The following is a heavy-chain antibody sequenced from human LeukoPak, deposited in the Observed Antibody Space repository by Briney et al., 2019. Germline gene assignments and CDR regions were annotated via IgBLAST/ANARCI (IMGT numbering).Heavy chain of an antibody. J-gene: IGHJ5*02. Sequence: SETLSLTCTVSGGSISSYYWSWIRQPPGKGLEWIGYIYYSGSTNYNPSLKSRVTISVDTFKNRFSLKLSSVTAADTAVYYCARAGYSTMNWFDPWGQGTLVTVSS. CDR2: IYYSGST. CDR1: GGSISSYY. CDR3: ARAGYSTMNWFDP. D-gene: IGHD2-21*01. V-gene: IGHV4-59*01.